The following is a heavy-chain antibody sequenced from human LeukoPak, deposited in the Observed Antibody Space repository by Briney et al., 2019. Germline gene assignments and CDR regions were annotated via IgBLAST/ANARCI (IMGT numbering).Heavy chain of an antibody. CDR2: IKEDGSAP. D-gene: IGHD5-18*01. CDR3: ARVFRVTCDF. Sequence: PGESLTLSCAASGFTFSSHWMTWVRPAPGKGLEWVANIKEDGSAPHYVDSVKDRFTICRDHAKNSLYPQINSLRVEDTSVYYCARVFRVTCDFGGRGTGDSVSS. CDR1: GFTFSSHW. V-gene: IGHV3-7*04. J-gene: IGHJ4*02.